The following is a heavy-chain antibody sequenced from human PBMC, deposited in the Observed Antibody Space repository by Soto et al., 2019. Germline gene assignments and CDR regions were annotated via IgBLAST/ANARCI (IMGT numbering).Heavy chain of an antibody. CDR3: AKYHARSGYFCFDY. V-gene: IGHV3-30*18. D-gene: IGHD3-3*01. J-gene: IGHJ4*02. Sequence: PGGSLRLSCAASGFTFSSYGMHWVRQAPGKGLEWVAVISYDGSNKYYADSVKGRFTISRDNSKNTLYLQMNSLRAEDTAVYYCAKYHARSGYFCFDYWGQGTLVTVSS. CDR1: GFTFSSYG. CDR2: ISYDGSNK.